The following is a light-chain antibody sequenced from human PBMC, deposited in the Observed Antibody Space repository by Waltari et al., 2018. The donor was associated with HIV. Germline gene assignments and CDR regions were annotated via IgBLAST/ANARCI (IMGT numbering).Light chain of an antibody. CDR1: SSDVGGYNY. CDR3: SSYARTNPYVI. J-gene: IGLJ2*01. Sequence: QSALTQPASVSGSPGQSITISCTGTSSDVGGYNYVSWYQQHPGKAPKLMIYEVTNRPSGVSDRFLGSKSGNTASLTISGLQTEDEADYYCSSYARTNPYVIFGGGTKLTVL. CDR2: EVT. V-gene: IGLV2-14*01.